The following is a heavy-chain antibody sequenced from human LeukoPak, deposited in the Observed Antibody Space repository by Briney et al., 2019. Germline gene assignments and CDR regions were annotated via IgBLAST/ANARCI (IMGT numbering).Heavy chain of an antibody. J-gene: IGHJ5*02. CDR2: INPNSGGT. D-gene: IGHD3-16*01. V-gene: IGHV1-2*02. CDR1: GYTFTGYY. Sequence: ASVKVSCKASGYTFTGYYMHWVRQAPGQGLGWMGWINPNSGGTNYAQKFQGRVTMTRDTSISTAYMELSRLRSDDTAVYYCARDWGRSLLNWFDPWGQGTLVTVSS. CDR3: ARDWGRSLLNWFDP.